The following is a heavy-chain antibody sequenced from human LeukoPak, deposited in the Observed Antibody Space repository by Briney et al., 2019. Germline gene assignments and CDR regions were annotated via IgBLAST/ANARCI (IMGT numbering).Heavy chain of an antibody. CDR2: IKYDGSAK. J-gene: IGHJ4*02. Sequence: GGSLRLSCAASGFTFSSYAMSWVRQAPGKGLEWVANIKYDGSAKYYVDSVKGRFTISRDNAKNSLYLQMNSLRAEDTAVYYCARDPAAVDYWGQGTLVTVSS. V-gene: IGHV3-7*01. CDR1: GFTFSSYA. D-gene: IGHD6-13*01. CDR3: ARDPAAVDY.